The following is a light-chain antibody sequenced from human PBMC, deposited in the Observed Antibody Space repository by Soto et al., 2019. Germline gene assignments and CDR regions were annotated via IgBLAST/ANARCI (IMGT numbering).Light chain of an antibody. Sequence: DIPMTQSPSTLSASVGDRVTITCRASQSITTWLAWYQQKPGKAPKLLIYDASSLESGVPSRFSGCGSGTDFTLTLISLQPDDFATYYCQQYNTYSTFGQGTNVEIK. J-gene: IGKJ1*01. CDR3: QQYNTYST. CDR2: DAS. V-gene: IGKV1-5*01. CDR1: QSITTW.